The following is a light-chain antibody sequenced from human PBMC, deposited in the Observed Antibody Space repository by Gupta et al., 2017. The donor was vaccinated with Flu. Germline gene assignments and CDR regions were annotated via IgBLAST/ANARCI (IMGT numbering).Light chain of an antibody. CDR2: EDN. CDR1: SGSIASNY. CDR3: QSYDSSTPVV. J-gene: IGLJ2*01. Sequence: NFMLTQPPSVSESPGKTVTISCPRSSGSIASNYVQWYQQRPGSAPTTVIYEDNQRPSGVPDRFSASIDSSSNSASLTISGRKTEDEADYYCQSYDSSTPVVFGGGTKLTVL. V-gene: IGLV6-57*03.